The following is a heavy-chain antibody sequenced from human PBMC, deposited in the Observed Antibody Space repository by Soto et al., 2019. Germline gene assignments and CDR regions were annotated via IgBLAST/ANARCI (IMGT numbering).Heavy chain of an antibody. V-gene: IGHV4-34*01. D-gene: IGHD3-3*01. CDR3: ARITIFGVVIPYNWFDP. J-gene: IGHJ5*02. Sequence: QVQLQQWGAGLLKPSETLSLTCAVYGGSFSGYYWSWIRQHPGKGLEWIGEINHSGSTNYNPSLKSRVTISVDTSKNQFSLKLSSVTAADTAVYYCARITIFGVVIPYNWFDPWGQGTLVTVSS. CDR1: GGSFSGYY. CDR2: INHSGST.